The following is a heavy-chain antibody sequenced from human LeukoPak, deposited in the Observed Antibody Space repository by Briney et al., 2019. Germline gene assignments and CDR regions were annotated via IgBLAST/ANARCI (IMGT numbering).Heavy chain of an antibody. CDR2: IWYDGSNK. V-gene: IGHV3-33*08. J-gene: IGHJ4*02. CDR1: GITFSSYA. D-gene: IGHD6-13*01. Sequence: PGGSLRLSCAASGITFSSYAVTWVRQAPGKGLEWVAVIWYDGSNKYYADSVKGRFTLSRDNSKNTLFLQMNSLRPEDTAVYFCARDLTQLALFDYWGQGTLVTVSS. CDR3: ARDLTQLALFDY.